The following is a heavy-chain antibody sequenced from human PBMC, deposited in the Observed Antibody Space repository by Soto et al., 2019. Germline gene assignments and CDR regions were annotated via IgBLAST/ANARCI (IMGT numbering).Heavy chain of an antibody. D-gene: IGHD4-4*01. CDR1: GYTFTSYG. Sequence: ASVKVSCKASGYTFTSYGISWVRQAPGQGLEWMGWISAYNGNTNYAQKLQGRVTMTTDTSTSTAYMELRSLRSDDTAVYYCARETTTVTTKGYYMDVWGKGTTVTVSS. J-gene: IGHJ6*03. CDR2: ISAYNGNT. V-gene: IGHV1-18*01. CDR3: ARETTTVTTKGYYMDV.